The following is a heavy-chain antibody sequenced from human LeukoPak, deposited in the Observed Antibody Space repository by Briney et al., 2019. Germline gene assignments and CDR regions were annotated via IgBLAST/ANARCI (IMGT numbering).Heavy chain of an antibody. V-gene: IGHV3-11*03. D-gene: IGHD3-10*01. CDR1: GFTFSDYY. J-gene: IGHJ4*02. CDR2: ISSTTSYT. CDR3: ARSSYTSGSSYFDY. Sequence: GGSLRLSCAASGFTFSDYYMSWIRQAPGKGLEWLSYISSTTSYTYYADSVKGRFTISRDNAKNSLYLQMNSLRAEDTAVYYCARSSYTSGSSYFDYWGQGTQVTVSA.